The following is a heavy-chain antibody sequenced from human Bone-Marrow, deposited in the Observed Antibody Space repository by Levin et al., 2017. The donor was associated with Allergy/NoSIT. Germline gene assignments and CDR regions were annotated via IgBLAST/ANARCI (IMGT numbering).Heavy chain of an antibody. Sequence: GGSLRLSCTASGFTFGDYAMSWFRQAPGKGLEWVGFIRSKAYGGTTEYAASVKGRFTISRDDSKSIAYLQMNSLKTEDTAVYYCTRVSYDSTFDYWGQGTLVTVSS. V-gene: IGHV3-49*03. CDR2: IRSKAYGGTT. CDR3: TRVSYDSTFDY. J-gene: IGHJ4*02. CDR1: GFTFGDYA. D-gene: IGHD3-22*01.